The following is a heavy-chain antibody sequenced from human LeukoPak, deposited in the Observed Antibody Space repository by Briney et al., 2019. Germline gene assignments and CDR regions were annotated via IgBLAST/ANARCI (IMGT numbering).Heavy chain of an antibody. D-gene: IGHD7-27*01. V-gene: IGHV4-39*07. CDR1: GGSISSSSYY. CDR3: ARLSPLTGAYYYMDV. J-gene: IGHJ6*03. Sequence: SETLSLTCTVSGGSISSSSYYWGWIRQPPGKGLEWIGSIYHSGSTYYNPSLKSRVTISVDTSKNQFSLKLSSVTAADTAVYYCARLSPLTGAYYYMDVWGKGTTVTVSS. CDR2: IYHSGST.